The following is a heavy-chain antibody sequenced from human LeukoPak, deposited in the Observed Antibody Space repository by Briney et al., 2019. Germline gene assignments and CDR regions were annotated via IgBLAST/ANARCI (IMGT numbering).Heavy chain of an antibody. CDR3: ARSTGTTFGLSDY. CDR1: GYTFTGYY. CDR2: INPNSGGT. V-gene: IGHV1-2*02. Sequence: ASVEVSCKASGYTFTGYYMYWVRQAPGQGLEWMGWINPNSGGTNYAQKFQGRVTMTRDTSISTAYMELSRLRSDDTAVYYCARSTGTTFGLSDYWGQGTLVTVSS. D-gene: IGHD3-16*01. J-gene: IGHJ4*02.